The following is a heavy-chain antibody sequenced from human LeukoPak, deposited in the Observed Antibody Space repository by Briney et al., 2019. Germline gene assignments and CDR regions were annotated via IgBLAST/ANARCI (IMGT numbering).Heavy chain of an antibody. V-gene: IGHV4-38-2*02. CDR1: GYSISSGYY. D-gene: IGHD2-15*01. CDR2: IYHSGRT. CDR3: ARRRGYCSGGSCYFDY. J-gene: IGHJ4*02. Sequence: SETLSLTCTVSGYSISSGYYWGWIRQPPGKGLEWIGSIYHSGRTFYNPSLKSRVTISVDTSKNQFSLKLTSVTAADTAVYYCARRRGYCSGGSCYFDYWGQGTLVTVSS.